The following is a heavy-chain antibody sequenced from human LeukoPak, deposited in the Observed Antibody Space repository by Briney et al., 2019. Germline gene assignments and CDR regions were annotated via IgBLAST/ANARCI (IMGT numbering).Heavy chain of an antibody. CDR2: ISAYNRDT. J-gene: IGHJ4*02. CDR3: ARDTSGGPYFDY. D-gene: IGHD4-23*01. V-gene: IGHV1-18*01. Sequence: ASVKVSCKASGYTFTSYGISWVRQAPGQGLEWVGWISAYNRDTNYAQKVQGRVTMTTDTSTTTAYMELRSLRSDDTAVYYCARDTSGGPYFDYWGQGPLVTVAS. CDR1: GYTFTSYG.